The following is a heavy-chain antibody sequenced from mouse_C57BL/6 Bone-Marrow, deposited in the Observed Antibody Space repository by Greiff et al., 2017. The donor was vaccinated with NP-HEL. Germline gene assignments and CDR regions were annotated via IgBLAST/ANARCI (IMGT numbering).Heavy chain of an antibody. V-gene: IGHV2-9-1*01. CDR1: GFSLTSYA. J-gene: IGHJ2*01. D-gene: IGHD1-1*01. Sequence: VNLVESGPGLVAPSQSLSITCTVSGFSLTSYAISWVRQPPGTGLEWLGVIWTGGGPNYNSALKSRLSISKDNSKSQVLLKRNSLQTDDKARYYWARNSPNYYGSSFDDWGQGTTLTVSS. CDR2: IWTGGGP. CDR3: ARNSPNYYGSSFDD.